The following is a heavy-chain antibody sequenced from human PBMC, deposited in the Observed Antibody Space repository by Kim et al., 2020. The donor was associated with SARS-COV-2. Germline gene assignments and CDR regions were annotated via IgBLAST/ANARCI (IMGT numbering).Heavy chain of an antibody. CDR2: ISYDGSNK. D-gene: IGHD4-4*01. V-gene: IGHV3-30*04. Sequence: GGSLRLSCEASGFTFSSYAMHWVRQAPGKGLEWVAVISYDGSNKYYADSVKGRFTISRDNSKNTLYLQMNSLRAEDTAVYYCARDSSDYSPDYWGQGTLVTVSS. J-gene: IGHJ4*02. CDR3: ARDSSDYSPDY. CDR1: GFTFSSYA.